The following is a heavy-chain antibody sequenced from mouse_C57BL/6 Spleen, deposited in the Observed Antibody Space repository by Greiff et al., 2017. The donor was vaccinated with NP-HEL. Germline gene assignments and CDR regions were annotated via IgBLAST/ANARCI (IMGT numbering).Heavy chain of an antibody. CDR1: GYTFTSYW. D-gene: IGHD2-14*01. V-gene: IGHV1-59*01. J-gene: IGHJ2*01. CDR2: IDPSDSYT. Sequence: QVQLQQSGAELVRPGTSVKLSCKASGYTFTSYWMHWVKQRPGQGLEWIGVIDPSDSYTNYNQKFKGKATLTVDTSSSTAYMQISSLTSEDSAVYYWARREGDDRYYFDYWGQGTTLTVSS. CDR3: ARREGDDRYYFDY.